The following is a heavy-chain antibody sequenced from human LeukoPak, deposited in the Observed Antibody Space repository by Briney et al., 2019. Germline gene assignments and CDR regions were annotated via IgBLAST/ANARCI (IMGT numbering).Heavy chain of an antibody. CDR2: ISGSGGST. CDR3: ARAIPDIVVVPAADY. D-gene: IGHD2-2*01. Sequence: PGGSLRLSCAASGFTFSSYAMSWVRQAPGKGLEWVSTISGSGGSTYYADSVKGRFTISRDNAKNSLYLQMNSLRAEDAAVYYCARAIPDIVVVPAADYWGQGTLVTVSS. V-gene: IGHV3-23*01. CDR1: GFTFSSYA. J-gene: IGHJ4*02.